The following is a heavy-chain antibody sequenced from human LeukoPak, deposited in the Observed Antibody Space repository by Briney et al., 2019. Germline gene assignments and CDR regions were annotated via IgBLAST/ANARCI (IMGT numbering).Heavy chain of an antibody. D-gene: IGHD6-13*01. CDR2: ISYDGSNK. Sequence: GGSLRLSCAASGFTFSSYGMHWVRQAPGKGLEWVAVISYDGSNKYYADSVKGRFTISRENSKNTLYLQMNSLRAEDTAVYYCAKSYSSSWYGGELFDYWGQGTLVTVSS. CDR3: AKSYSSSWYGGELFDY. V-gene: IGHV3-30*18. CDR1: GFTFSSYG. J-gene: IGHJ4*02.